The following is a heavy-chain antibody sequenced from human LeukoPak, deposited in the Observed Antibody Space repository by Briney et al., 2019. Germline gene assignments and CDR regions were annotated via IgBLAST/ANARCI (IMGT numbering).Heavy chain of an antibody. CDR2: IYNSGST. Sequence: NASETLSLTCNVSGDSISSYYWSWIRQPPGKGLEWIGYIYNSGSTNYNPSLKSRLTISVDTSKNQFSLKLSSVTAADTAVYYCVRGGNGYNSWFDPWGQGTPVTVSS. CDR3: VRGGNGYNSWFDP. V-gene: IGHV4-59*08. J-gene: IGHJ5*02. CDR1: GDSISSYY. D-gene: IGHD5-24*01.